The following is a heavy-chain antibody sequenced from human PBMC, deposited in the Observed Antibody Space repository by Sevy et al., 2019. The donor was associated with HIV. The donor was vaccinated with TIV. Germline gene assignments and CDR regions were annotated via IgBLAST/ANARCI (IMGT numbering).Heavy chain of an antibody. J-gene: IGHJ3*02. CDR2: ISWNSGSI. D-gene: IGHD3-16*01. Sequence: GGSLRLSCAASGFTFDDYAMHWVRRAPGKGLEWVSGISWNSGSIGYADSVKGRFTISRDNAKNSLYLQMNSLRAEDTALYYCAKDMGGGHRAGDAFDIWGHGTMVTVSS. CDR1: GFTFDDYA. V-gene: IGHV3-9*01. CDR3: AKDMGGGHRAGDAFDI.